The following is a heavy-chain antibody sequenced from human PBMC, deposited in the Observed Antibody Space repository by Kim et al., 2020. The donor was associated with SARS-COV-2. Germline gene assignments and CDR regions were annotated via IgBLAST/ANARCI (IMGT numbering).Heavy chain of an antibody. J-gene: IGHJ6*03. D-gene: IGHD2-2*01. Sequence: VKGRCTLSRDNAKNTLYLQMNSLRADDTAVYFCARGRFCSSSNCYSYMDVWGKGTTVIVSS. V-gene: IGHV3-30*07. CDR3: ARGRFCSSSNCYSYMDV.